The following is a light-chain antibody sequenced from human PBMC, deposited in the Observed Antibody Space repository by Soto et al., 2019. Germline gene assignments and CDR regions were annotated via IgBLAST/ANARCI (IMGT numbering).Light chain of an antibody. CDR3: SSFTTSTSYV. Sequence: QSALTQPASVSGSPGQSITISCTGTSSDVGAYDYVSWYQQHPGEVPKLMIFDVSDRPSGVSNRFSGSKSGNTASLTISGLQAEDEADYYCSSFTTSTSYVFRTGTKVTVL. J-gene: IGLJ1*01. CDR1: SSDVGAYDY. CDR2: DVS. V-gene: IGLV2-14*03.